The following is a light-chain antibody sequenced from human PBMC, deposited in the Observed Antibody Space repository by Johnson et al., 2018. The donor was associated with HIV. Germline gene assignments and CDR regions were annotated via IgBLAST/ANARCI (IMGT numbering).Light chain of an antibody. CDR2: ENN. CDR1: SSNIGNNY. CDR3: GTWDSRLSAYV. Sequence: QSVLTQPPSVSAAPGQKVTISCSGSSSNIGNNYVSWFQQLPGTAPKLLICENNKRPSGIPDRLSGSKSGTSATLDITGLQTGDEADYYCGTWDSRLSAYVFGTGTKVTVL. V-gene: IGLV1-51*02. J-gene: IGLJ1*01.